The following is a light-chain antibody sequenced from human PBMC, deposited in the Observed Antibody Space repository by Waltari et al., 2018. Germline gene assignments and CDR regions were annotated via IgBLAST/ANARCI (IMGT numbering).Light chain of an antibody. CDR1: QIFRNT. V-gene: IGKV3-11*01. Sequence: EVVLTQSPGTLSLSPGERATLPCRASQIFRNTLAWYQWKPGQAPRLLIYGASNRATGIPGRISGSGSGTDFTLTISSLEPEDSAVYYCQQGNIWPPIIFGGGTKVVIK. CDR2: GAS. CDR3: QQGNIWPPII. J-gene: IGKJ4*01.